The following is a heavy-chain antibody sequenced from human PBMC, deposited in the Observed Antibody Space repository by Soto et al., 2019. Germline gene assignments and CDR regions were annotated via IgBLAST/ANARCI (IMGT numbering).Heavy chain of an antibody. D-gene: IGHD3-22*01. CDR1: RFTFSSYA. Sequence: GSLRLSCEASRFTFSSYAMSWVLPSPLKWLECVSAIIASGGYTYYADSVKGRFSISRDNSKNMLYLRMSSLRAEDTAVYYCAKRHESRGYYYDWFDTWGQGTLVTVSS. CDR3: AKRHESRGYYYDWFDT. J-gene: IGHJ5*02. V-gene: IGHV3-23*01. CDR2: IIASGGYT.